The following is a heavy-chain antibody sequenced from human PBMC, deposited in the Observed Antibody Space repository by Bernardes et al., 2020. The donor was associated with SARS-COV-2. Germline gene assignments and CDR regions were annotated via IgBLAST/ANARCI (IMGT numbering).Heavy chain of an antibody. D-gene: IGHD7-27*01. CDR1: GFIFKSYE. V-gene: IGHV3-48*03. CDR2: ISSSGTIV. CDR3: ARDRINRGYVYYGMDV. Sequence: GSLRLSCTASGFIFKSYEMNWVRQAPGKGLEWVSKISSSGTIVEYADSLKGRFTISRDNAKNSLYLEMNSLRAEDTAVYYCARDRINRGYVYYGMDVWGQGTTVTVSS. J-gene: IGHJ6*02.